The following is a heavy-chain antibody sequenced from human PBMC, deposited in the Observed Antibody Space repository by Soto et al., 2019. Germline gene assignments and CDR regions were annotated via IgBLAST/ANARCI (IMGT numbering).Heavy chain of an antibody. V-gene: IGHV3-72*01. D-gene: IGHD3-10*01. Sequence: EVQLVESGGGLVQPGGSLRLSCAASGFTFSDHYMDWVRQAPGKGLEWVGRSKNKADSYTTEYAASVKGRFTISRDGSKNSLFLQINRLKTEGPSVDYCTVWGSGNDFGAAWGQGILVNVSS. J-gene: IGHJ4*02. CDR2: SKNKADSYTT. CDR1: GFTFSDHY. CDR3: TVWGSGNDFGAA.